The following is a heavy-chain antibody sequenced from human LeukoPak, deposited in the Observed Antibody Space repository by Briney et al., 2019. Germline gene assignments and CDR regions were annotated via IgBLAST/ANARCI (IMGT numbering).Heavy chain of an antibody. D-gene: IGHD4-17*01. J-gene: IGHJ6*02. CDR1: GFTFSTYD. Sequence: QPGGSLRLSCAASGFTFSTYDMSWVRQAPGKGLEWVSAIGGSSGSTYYAVSVQGRFTISRDMSRNTLYLQMNGLRAEDTATYYCAKGLGDYQYYGLDVWGPGTTVTVSS. CDR3: AKGLGDYQYYGLDV. V-gene: IGHV3-23*01. CDR2: IGGSSGST.